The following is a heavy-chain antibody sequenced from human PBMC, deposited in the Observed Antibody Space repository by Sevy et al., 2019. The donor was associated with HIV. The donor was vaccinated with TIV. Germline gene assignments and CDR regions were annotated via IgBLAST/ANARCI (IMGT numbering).Heavy chain of an antibody. J-gene: IGHJ4*02. CDR2: IISNGGST. CDR1: GFTFSSYA. Sequence: GGSLRLSCSASGFTFSSYAMHWVRQAPGKGLEYVSAIISNGGSTYYADSVKGRFTISRDNSKNTLYLQMSSLRAEDTAVYYCVKDLRKDGYNYFDYWGQGTLVTVSS. D-gene: IGHD5-12*01. V-gene: IGHV3-64D*06. CDR3: VKDLRKDGYNYFDY.